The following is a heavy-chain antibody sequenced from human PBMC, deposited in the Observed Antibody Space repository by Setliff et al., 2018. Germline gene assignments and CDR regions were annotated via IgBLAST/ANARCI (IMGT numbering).Heavy chain of an antibody. V-gene: IGHV1-18*01. CDR3: ARINSYVSSGYYYAPDF. J-gene: IGHJ4*02. CDR1: GYTFNNYG. Sequence: ASVKVSCKASGYTFNNYGITWVRQAPGQGLEWMGWINNYSFKTTYPQKFLDRVTVTTDTSATTAYMELKNLRSDDTAVYYCARINSYVSSGYYYAPDFWGQGTQVTV. CDR2: INNYSFKT. D-gene: IGHD3-22*01.